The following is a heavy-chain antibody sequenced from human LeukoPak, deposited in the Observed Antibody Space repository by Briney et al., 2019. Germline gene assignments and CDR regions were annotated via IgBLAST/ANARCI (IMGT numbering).Heavy chain of an antibody. CDR3: ARDTYYYDSSGYYPNWFDP. CDR2: INHSGST. J-gene: IGHJ5*02. V-gene: IGHV4-34*01. CDR1: GGSFSGYY. D-gene: IGHD3-22*01. Sequence: PSETLSLTCAVYGGSFSGYYWSWIRQPPGKGLEWIGEINHSGSTNYNPSLKSRVTISVDTSKNPFSLKLSSVTAADTAVYYCARDTYYYDSSGYYPNWFDPWGQGTLVTVSS.